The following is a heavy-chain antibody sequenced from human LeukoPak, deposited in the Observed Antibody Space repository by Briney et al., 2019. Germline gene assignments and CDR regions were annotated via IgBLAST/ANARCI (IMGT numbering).Heavy chain of an antibody. CDR1: GFTFSSYA. Sequence: GGSLRLSCAASGFTFSSYAMSWVRQAPGKGLEWVSAISGSGGSTYYADSVKGRFTISRDNSKNTLYLQMNSLRAEDTAVYYCAKDLGFWSGYSYDRSDYWGQGTLVTVSS. CDR3: AKDLGFWSGYSYDRSDY. J-gene: IGHJ4*02. CDR2: ISGSGGST. D-gene: IGHD3-3*01. V-gene: IGHV3-23*01.